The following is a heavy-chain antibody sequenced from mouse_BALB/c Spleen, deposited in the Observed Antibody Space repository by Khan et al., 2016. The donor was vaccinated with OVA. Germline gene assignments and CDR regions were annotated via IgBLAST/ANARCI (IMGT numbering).Heavy chain of an antibody. Sequence: VQLQESGAELVKPGASVKLSCKASGYTFSTYDINWVRQRPEQGLEWIGWIFPGDDSTKYNEKFKGKATLTTDKSSGTAYMQLSRLTSEDSAIYFGARHYDDSNLYWFFDVWGAGTTVTVSS. CDR3: ARHYDDSNLYWFFDV. J-gene: IGHJ1*01. V-gene: IGHV1-85*01. CDR2: IFPGDDST. D-gene: IGHD2-4*01. CDR1: GYTFSTYD.